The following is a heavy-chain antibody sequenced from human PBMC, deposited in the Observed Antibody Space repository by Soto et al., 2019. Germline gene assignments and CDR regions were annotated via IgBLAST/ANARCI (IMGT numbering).Heavy chain of an antibody. CDR2: ISYDGSNK. CDR3: AKEWGCISTSCHRTFDY. D-gene: IGHD2-2*01. CDR1: GFTFSSYG. Sequence: QVQLVESGGGVVQPGRSLRLSCAASGFTFSSYGMHWVRQAPGKGLEWVAVISYDGSNKYYADSVKGRFTISRDNSKNTLYLQMNSLRAEDTAVYYCAKEWGCISTSCHRTFDYWGQGTLVTVSS. V-gene: IGHV3-30*18. J-gene: IGHJ4*02.